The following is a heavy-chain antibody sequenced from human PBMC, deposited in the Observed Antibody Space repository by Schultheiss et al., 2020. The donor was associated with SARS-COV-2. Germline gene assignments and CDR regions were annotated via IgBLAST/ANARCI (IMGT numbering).Heavy chain of an antibody. CDR2: MNPNSGNT. D-gene: IGHD3-3*01. V-gene: IGHV1-8*02. J-gene: IGHJ4*02. CDR3: ARADTTIFGVVIQI. Sequence: ASVKVSCKASGYTFTGYYMHWVRQAPGQGLEWMGWMNPNSGNTGYAQKFQGRVTMTRDTSTSTVYMELSSLRSEDTAVYYCARADTTIFGVVIQIWGQGTLVTVSS. CDR1: GYTFTGYY.